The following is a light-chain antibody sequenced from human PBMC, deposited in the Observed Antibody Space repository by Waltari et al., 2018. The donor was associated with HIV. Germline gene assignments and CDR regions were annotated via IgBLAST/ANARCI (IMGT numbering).Light chain of an antibody. Sequence: DIHLSQSPSFLSASVGNRVTITCRASQDLRNHLAWYQQKSGKAPKLLIYAASTLQSGVPSRFSGSGSGTEFTLTISSLQPEDFATYYCQQLNNYPPTFGQGTKLEIK. CDR3: QQLNNYPPT. V-gene: IGKV1-9*01. CDR1: QDLRNH. CDR2: AAS. J-gene: IGKJ2*01.